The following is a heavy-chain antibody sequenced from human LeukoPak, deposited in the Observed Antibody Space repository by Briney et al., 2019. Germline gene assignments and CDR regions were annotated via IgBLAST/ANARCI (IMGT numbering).Heavy chain of an antibody. J-gene: IGHJ1*01. CDR2: ISSSGSTR. Sequence: GGSLRLSCAASGFTFSSYEMNWVRQAPGKGLEWVSYISSSGSTRYYADSVKGRFTISRDNAKNSLSLRMNSLSAEDTAVYYCATGYSSGWYFYFQHWGQGSLVSVSS. V-gene: IGHV3-48*03. CDR3: ATGYSSGWYFYFQH. CDR1: GFTFSSYE. D-gene: IGHD6-19*01.